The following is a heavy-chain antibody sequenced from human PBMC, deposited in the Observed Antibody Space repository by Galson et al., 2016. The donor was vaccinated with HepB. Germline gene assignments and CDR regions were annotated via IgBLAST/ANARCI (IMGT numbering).Heavy chain of an antibody. Sequence: SLRLSCAASGFTFSSYNMNWVRQAPGKGLEWVSSISRSGTYIYYGDSLKGRFTISRDDAKNSLHLQMHSLRAEDTAVYYWARGIYDSTGYYADYWGQGTLVTVSS. CDR1: GFTFSSYN. V-gene: IGHV3-21*01. CDR2: ISRSGTYI. CDR3: ARGIYDSTGYYADY. J-gene: IGHJ4*02. D-gene: IGHD3-22*01.